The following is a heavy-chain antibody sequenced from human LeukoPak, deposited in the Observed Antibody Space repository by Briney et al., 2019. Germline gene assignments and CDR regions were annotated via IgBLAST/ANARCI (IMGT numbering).Heavy chain of an antibody. CDR2: INHSGST. D-gene: IGHD3-10*01. J-gene: IGHJ4*02. Sequence: SETLSLTCAVYGGSFSGYYWSWIRQPPGKGLEWIGEINHSGSTNYNPSLKSRVTISVDTSKNQFSLMLSSVTAADTAVYYCARRTYYYGSGSYYSRWGQGTLVTVSS. CDR1: GGSFSGYY. V-gene: IGHV4-34*01. CDR3: ARRTYYYGSGSYYSR.